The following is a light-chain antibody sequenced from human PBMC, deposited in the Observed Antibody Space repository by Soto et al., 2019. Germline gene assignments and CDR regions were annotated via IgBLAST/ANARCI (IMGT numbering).Light chain of an antibody. CDR2: AAS. V-gene: IGKV3-15*01. CDR1: QTISNM. CDR3: QQYVTSPAIT. Sequence: EVVMTQSPATLSVSPGDKVSLSCRANQTISNMLAWYQQKPGQAPRLLIYAASTRATGVSARFSGSGSGTAFTLAISRLEPGDFAVYYCQQYVTSPAITFGQGTRLEIK. J-gene: IGKJ5*01.